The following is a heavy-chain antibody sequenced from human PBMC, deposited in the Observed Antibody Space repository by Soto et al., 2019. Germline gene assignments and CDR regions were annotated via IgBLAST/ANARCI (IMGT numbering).Heavy chain of an antibody. CDR2: TSYDGSNN. D-gene: IGHD3-16*01. Sequence: QVQLVESGGSVVQPGTSLRLSCVGSGFTFRSYVIHWVRQAPGKGLEWVALTSYDGSNNFYGDSVKGRFTISRHNSRNTVELQMDSITFEDTALYYCARWGTTGGLEVWGQGTLVSVSS. V-gene: IGHV3-33*05. CDR1: GFTFRSYV. CDR3: ARWGTTGGLEV. J-gene: IGHJ4*02.